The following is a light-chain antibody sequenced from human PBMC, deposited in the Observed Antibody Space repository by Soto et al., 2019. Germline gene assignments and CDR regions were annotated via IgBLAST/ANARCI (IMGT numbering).Light chain of an antibody. J-gene: IGKJ1*01. V-gene: IGKV3-15*01. CDR2: DAS. CDR1: QSVSNN. Sequence: EIVMTQSPATLSASPGERATLSCRASQSVSNNLAWYQQKPGQAPRLLIYDASTRATGIPARFSGSGSGTEFTFTISSLQSEDFAVYDCQYYNNWPPWTFGQGTKVEIK. CDR3: QYYNNWPPWT.